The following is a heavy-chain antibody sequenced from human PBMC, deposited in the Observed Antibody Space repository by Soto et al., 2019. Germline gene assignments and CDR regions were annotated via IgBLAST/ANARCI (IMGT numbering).Heavy chain of an antibody. Sequence: SVKVSCKASGGTFSSYAISWVRQAPGQGLEWMGGIIPIFGTANYAQKFQGRVTIIADESTSTAYMELSSLRSEDTAVYYCASQYYYDSSGYALDAFDIWGQGTMVTVSS. J-gene: IGHJ3*02. V-gene: IGHV1-69*13. CDR2: IIPIFGTA. D-gene: IGHD3-22*01. CDR3: ASQYYYDSSGYALDAFDI. CDR1: GGTFSSYA.